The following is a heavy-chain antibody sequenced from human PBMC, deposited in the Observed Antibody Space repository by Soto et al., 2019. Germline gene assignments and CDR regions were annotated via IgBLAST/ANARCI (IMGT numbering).Heavy chain of an antibody. CDR1: GGTFSSYA. D-gene: IGHD5-18*01. J-gene: IGHJ4*02. V-gene: IGHV1-69*05. Sequence: SVKVSCKASGGTFSSYAISWVRQAPGQGLEWMGGIIPIFGTASYAQKFQGRVTMTRDTSTSTVYMELSSLRSEDTAVYYCAWSGYRNTDLFDYWGQGTLVTVSS. CDR2: IIPIFGTA. CDR3: AWSGYRNTDLFDY.